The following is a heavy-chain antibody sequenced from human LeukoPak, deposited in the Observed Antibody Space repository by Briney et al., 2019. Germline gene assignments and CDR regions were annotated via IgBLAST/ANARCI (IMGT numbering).Heavy chain of an antibody. CDR2: IIPIFGTT. D-gene: IGHD2-21*02. J-gene: IGHJ4*02. CDR3: ARTQVGTDEDYFDY. Sequence: SVNVSCKASGGTFSRYAISWVRQAPGQGLEWMGGIIPIFGTTSYAQKFRGRVTITADESTSTAYMELSSLRSEDTAVYYCARTQVGTDEDYFDYWGQGTLVTVSS. V-gene: IGHV1-69*01. CDR1: GGTFSRYA.